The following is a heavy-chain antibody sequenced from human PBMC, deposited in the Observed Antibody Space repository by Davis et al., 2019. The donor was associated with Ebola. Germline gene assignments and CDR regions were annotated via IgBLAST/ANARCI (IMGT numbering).Heavy chain of an antibody. CDR1: GGTFSSYA. Sequence: SVKVSCKASGGTFSSYAISWVRQAPGQGLEWMGRIIPILGIANYAQKFQGRVTITADKSTSTAYMELSSLRSEDTAVYYCARDLTIFEVVISGNYYYGMDVWGQGTTVTVSS. CDR3: ARDLTIFEVVISGNYYYGMDV. D-gene: IGHD3-3*01. CDR2: IIPILGIA. V-gene: IGHV1-69*04. J-gene: IGHJ6*02.